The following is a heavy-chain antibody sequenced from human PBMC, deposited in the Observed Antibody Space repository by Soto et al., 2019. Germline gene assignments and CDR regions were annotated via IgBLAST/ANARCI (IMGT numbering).Heavy chain of an antibody. D-gene: IGHD1-1*01. Sequence: EEQLVESGGGLVQPGGSLRLSCAASGFSLSNYAMDWVRQAPGQGLEWVSYISLSSANIHYADSVRGRFTVSRDNAKNSLYLQMNSLRAEDTAVYYCVRDPSRGNVWARSVELWGSGTLVTVSS. V-gene: IGHV3-48*01. J-gene: IGHJ2*01. CDR3: VRDPSRGNVWARSVEL. CDR1: GFSLSNYA. CDR2: ISLSSANI.